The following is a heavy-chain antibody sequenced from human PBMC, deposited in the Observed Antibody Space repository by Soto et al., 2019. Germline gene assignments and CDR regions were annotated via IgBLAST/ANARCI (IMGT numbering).Heavy chain of an antibody. CDR3: ARTDSSGYFPFDY. J-gene: IGHJ4*02. Sequence: GGSLRLSCAASGFTVSSNYMSWVRQAPGKGLEWVSVIYSGGSTYYADSVKGRFTISRDNSKNTLCLQMNSLRAEDTAVYYCARTDSSGYFPFDYWGQGTLVTAPQ. D-gene: IGHD3-22*01. CDR2: IYSGGST. CDR1: GFTVSSNY. V-gene: IGHV3-66*01.